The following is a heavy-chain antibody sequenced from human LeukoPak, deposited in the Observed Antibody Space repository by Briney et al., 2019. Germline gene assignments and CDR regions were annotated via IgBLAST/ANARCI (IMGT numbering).Heavy chain of an antibody. CDR2: INPNSGGT. V-gene: IGHV1-2*02. Sequence: GASVKVSCKASGYTFTGYYMHWVRQAPGQGLEWMGWINPNSGGTNYAQKFQGRVTMTRDTSISTAYMELSRLRSDDTAVYYCARDPHCSSTSCYLVWFDPWGQGTLVTVSS. CDR1: GYTFTGYY. J-gene: IGHJ5*02. CDR3: ARDPHCSSTSCYLVWFDP. D-gene: IGHD2-2*01.